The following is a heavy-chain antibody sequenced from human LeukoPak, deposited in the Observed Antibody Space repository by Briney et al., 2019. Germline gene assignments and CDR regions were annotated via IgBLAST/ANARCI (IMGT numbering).Heavy chain of an antibody. Sequence: SETLSLTCTLSVGSLSSYYWSWLRQPPGKGLEWTGYIYYSGSTNYNPSLTSRVTISVDTSKNQFSLKLSSVTAADTAVYYCARTPGYSSGWYHYWFDPWGQGTLVTVSS. D-gene: IGHD6-19*01. CDR3: ARTPGYSSGWYHYWFDP. CDR1: VGSLSSYY. J-gene: IGHJ5*02. CDR2: IYYSGST. V-gene: IGHV4-59*01.